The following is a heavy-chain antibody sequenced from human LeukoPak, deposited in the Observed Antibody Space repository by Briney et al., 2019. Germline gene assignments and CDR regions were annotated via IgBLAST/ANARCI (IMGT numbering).Heavy chain of an antibody. Sequence: GGSLRLSCAASGFTFSSYGMHWVRQAPGKGLEWVAFIRYDGSNKYYADSVKGRFTISRDNSKNTLYLQMNSLRAEDTAVYYCAKDSLGRLRYFDWLFIGGLDYWGQGTLVTVSS. D-gene: IGHD3-9*01. CDR2: IRYDGSNK. J-gene: IGHJ4*02. CDR3: AKDSLGRLRYFDWLFIGGLDY. CDR1: GFTFSSYG. V-gene: IGHV3-30*02.